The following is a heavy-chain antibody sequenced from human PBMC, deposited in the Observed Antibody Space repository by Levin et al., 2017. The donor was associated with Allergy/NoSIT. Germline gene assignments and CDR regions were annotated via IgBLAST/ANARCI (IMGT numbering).Heavy chain of an antibody. Sequence: SETLSLTCAVYGGSFSGYYWSWIRQPPGKGLEWIGEINHSGSTNYNPSLKSRVTISVDTSKNQFSLKLSSVTAADTAVYYCARARYSSSWYLLLTFDYWGQGTLVTVSS. V-gene: IGHV4-34*01. D-gene: IGHD6-13*01. J-gene: IGHJ4*02. CDR2: INHSGST. CDR1: GGSFSGYY. CDR3: ARARYSSSWYLLLTFDY.